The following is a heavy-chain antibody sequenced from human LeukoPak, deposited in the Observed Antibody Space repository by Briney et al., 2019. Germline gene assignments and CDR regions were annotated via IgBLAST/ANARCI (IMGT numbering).Heavy chain of an antibody. V-gene: IGHV3-23*01. CDR2: ISDSGGRT. D-gene: IGHD3-22*01. J-gene: IGHJ4*02. CDR3: AKRGVVIRVILVGFHKEAYYFDS. CDR1: GITLSNYG. Sequence: GGSLRLSCAVSGITLSNYGMSWVRQAQGEGLEWVACISDSGGRTNYADSVKGRFTISRDNPKNTLYLQMNSLRAEDTAVYFCAKRGVVIRVILVGFHKEAYYFDSWGQGALVTVSS.